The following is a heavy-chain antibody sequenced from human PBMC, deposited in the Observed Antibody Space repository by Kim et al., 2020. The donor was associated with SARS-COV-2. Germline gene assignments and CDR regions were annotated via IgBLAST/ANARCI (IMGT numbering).Heavy chain of an antibody. D-gene: IGHD2-15*01. J-gene: IGHJ4*02. Sequence: SETLSLTCAVSGGSISNYWWTWIRQPPGKGLEWIGNIYYSETTNYIPSLKSRVTISVDLSKNQFFLNLTSVTAADTAVYYCAGFCGGGSCPDHWGQGTLVTVSS. CDR3: AGFCGGGSCPDH. CDR2: IYYSETT. V-gene: IGHV4-59*13. CDR1: GGSISNYW.